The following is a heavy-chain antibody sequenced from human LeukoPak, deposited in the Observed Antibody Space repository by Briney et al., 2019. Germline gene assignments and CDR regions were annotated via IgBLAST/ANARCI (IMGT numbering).Heavy chain of an antibody. J-gene: IGHJ6*03. Sequence: ASVKVSCKASGYTFTSYGISWVRQAPGQGLEWMGWISAYNGNTNYAQKLQGRVTMTTDTSTSTAYMELSSLRSEDTAVYYCARGLIAAAGGLYYYYYMDVWGKGTTVTVSS. CDR1: GYTFTSYG. D-gene: IGHD6-13*01. CDR3: ARGLIAAAGGLYYYYYMDV. CDR2: ISAYNGNT. V-gene: IGHV1-18*01.